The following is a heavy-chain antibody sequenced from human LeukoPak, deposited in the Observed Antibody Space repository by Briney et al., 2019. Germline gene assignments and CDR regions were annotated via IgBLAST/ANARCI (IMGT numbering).Heavy chain of an antibody. CDR2: ISAYNGNT. V-gene: IGHV1-18*01. CDR1: GYTFTSYG. D-gene: IGHD2-21*02. CDR3: ARDLPGDCGGDCYSGFDY. Sequence: ASVKVSCKASGYTFTSYGISWVRQAPGQGLEWMGWISAYNGNTNYAQKLQGRVTMTTDTPTSTAYMELRSLRSDDTAVYYCARDLPGDCGGDCYSGFDYWGQGTLVTVSS. J-gene: IGHJ4*02.